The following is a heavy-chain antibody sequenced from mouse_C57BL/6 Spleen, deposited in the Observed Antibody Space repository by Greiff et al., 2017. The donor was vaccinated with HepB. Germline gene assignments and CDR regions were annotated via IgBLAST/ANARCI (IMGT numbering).Heavy chain of an antibody. V-gene: IGHV1-82*01. CDR2: IYPGDGDT. D-gene: IGHD1-1*01. CDR1: GYAFSSSW. Sequence: VHLVESGPELVKPGASVKISCKASGYAFSSSWMNWVKQRPGKGLEWIGRIYPGDGDTNYNGKFKGKATLTADKSSSTAYMQLSSLTSEDSAVYFCARSNYGRYAMDYWGQGTSVTVSS. CDR3: ARSNYGRYAMDY. J-gene: IGHJ4*01.